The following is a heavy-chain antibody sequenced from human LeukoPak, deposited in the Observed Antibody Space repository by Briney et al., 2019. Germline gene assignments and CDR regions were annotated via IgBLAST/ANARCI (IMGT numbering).Heavy chain of an antibody. J-gene: IGHJ4*02. CDR2: ICDSGGRP. D-gene: IGHD3-22*01. V-gene: IGHV3-23*01. CDR3: AKRGVVIRVILVGFHKEAYYFDS. Sequence: RPGGSLRLSCSVSGITLSNYGMSWVRQAPGKGLGWGAGICDSGGRPNSADSVKGRFTISRDNPKNTLYLQINLLRPQDAPVHFFAKRGVVIRVILVGFHKEAYYFDSWGQGALVTVSS. CDR1: GITLSNYG.